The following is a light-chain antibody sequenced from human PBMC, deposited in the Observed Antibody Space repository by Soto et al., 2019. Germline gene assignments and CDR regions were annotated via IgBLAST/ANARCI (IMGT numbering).Light chain of an antibody. CDR3: QQYFEWPPMT. CDR2: GAS. CDR1: QSFSSSY. V-gene: IGKV3-20*01. Sequence: EIVLTQSPGTLSLSPGERATLSCRASQSFSSSYLAWYQQKPGQAPRLLISGASTRAAGISDRFRGSGSGTEFTLTVSSLRSEDSGIYYCQQYFEWPPMTFGQGTKVDIK. J-gene: IGKJ1*01.